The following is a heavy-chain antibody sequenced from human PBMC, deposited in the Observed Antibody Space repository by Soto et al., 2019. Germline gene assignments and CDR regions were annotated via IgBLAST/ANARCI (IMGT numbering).Heavy chain of an antibody. CDR1: GFTFDDYA. V-gene: IGHV3-9*01. CDR2: ISWNSGSI. D-gene: IGHD6-13*01. Sequence: EVQLVESGGGLVQPGRSLRLSCAASGFTFDDYAMHWVRQAPGKGLEWVSGISWNSGSIGYADSVKGRFTISRDNAKNSLYLQMNSLRAEDTALYYCAKAGRGDPGYSSHFDYWGQGTLVTVSS. J-gene: IGHJ4*02. CDR3: AKAGRGDPGYSSHFDY.